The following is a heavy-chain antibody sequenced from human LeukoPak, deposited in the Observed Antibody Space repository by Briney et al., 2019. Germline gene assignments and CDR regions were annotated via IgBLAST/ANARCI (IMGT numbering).Heavy chain of an antibody. CDR2: IYSGGST. CDR3: ASSSWYYYYYYMDV. Sequence: GGSLRLSCAASGFTVSSNYMSWVRQAPGKGLEWVSVIYSGGSTYYADSVKGRFTISRDNSKNTLYLQMNSLRAEDTAVYYCASSSWYYYYYYMDVWGKGTTVTVSS. CDR1: GFTVSSNY. V-gene: IGHV3-53*01. J-gene: IGHJ6*03. D-gene: IGHD6-13*01.